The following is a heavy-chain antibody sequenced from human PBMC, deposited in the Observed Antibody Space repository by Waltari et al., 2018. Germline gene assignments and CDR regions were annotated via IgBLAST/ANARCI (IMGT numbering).Heavy chain of an antibody. Sequence: EVQLLESGGGLVQPGGSLRLSCAASGFTFSSYAMSWVRQAPGKGLEWVSAISGSGGRTYYADAGKGRFTISRDNSKNTLYLQMNSLRAEDTAVYYCAPNIVVVVAAIDYWGQGTLVTVSS. V-gene: IGHV3-23*01. J-gene: IGHJ4*02. CDR3: APNIVVVVAAIDY. D-gene: IGHD2-15*01. CDR1: GFTFSSYA. CDR2: ISGSGGRT.